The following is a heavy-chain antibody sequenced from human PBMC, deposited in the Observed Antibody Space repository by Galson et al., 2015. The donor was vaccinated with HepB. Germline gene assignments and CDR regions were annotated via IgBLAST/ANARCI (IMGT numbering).Heavy chain of an antibody. J-gene: IGHJ4*02. CDR3: ARGSEYFDY. D-gene: IGHD6-19*01. CDR2: TNAGNGNT. CDR1: GYTLTSHA. Sequence: SVKVSCKASGYTLTSHAMHWARQAPGQRLEWMGWTNAGNGNTKYSEKFQGRVTISRDTSASTAYMELASLRSEDTAVYYCARGSEYFDYWGQGTLVTVSS. V-gene: IGHV1-3*01.